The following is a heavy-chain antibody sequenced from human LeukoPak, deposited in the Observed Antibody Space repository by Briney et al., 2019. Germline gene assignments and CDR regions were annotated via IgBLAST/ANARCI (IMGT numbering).Heavy chain of an antibody. V-gene: IGHV3-48*03. CDR2: ISSSGSTI. D-gene: IGHD3-22*01. CDR3: ARAFQYYYDSPGAFDI. CDR1: GFTFSSYE. J-gene: IGHJ3*02. Sequence: GGSLRLSCAASGFTFSSYEMNWVRQAPGKGLEWVSYISSSGSTIYYADSVKGRFTISRDNAKNSLYLQMNSLRAEDTAVYYCARAFQYYYDSPGAFDIWGQGTMVTVSS.